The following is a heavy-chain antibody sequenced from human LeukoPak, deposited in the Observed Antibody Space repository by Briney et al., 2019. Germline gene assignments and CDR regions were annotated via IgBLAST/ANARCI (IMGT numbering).Heavy chain of an antibody. CDR3: ARVQQLVLHYYYGMDV. J-gene: IGHJ6*02. D-gene: IGHD6-13*01. CDR1: GFTFSSYA. V-gene: IGHV3-30-3*01. CDR2: ISYDGSNK. Sequence: GGSLRLSCAASGFTFSSYAMHWVRQAPGKGLEWVAVISYDGSNKYYADSVKGRFTFSRDNSKNTLYLQMNSLRAEDTAVYYCARVQQLVLHYYYGMDVWGQGTTVTVSS.